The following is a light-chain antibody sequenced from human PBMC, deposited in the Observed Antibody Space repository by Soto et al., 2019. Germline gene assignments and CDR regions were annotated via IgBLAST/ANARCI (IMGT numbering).Light chain of an antibody. CDR3: QQYGSSPRWT. CDR2: GAS. CDR1: QSSSTY. V-gene: IGKV3-20*01. Sequence: EIVLTQSPGTLSLSPGERATLSCRASQSSSTYLAWYQQNPGQAPRLLIYGASSRATGSPDRFSASGSGTDFTLSISRLEPEHYAVYYCQQYGSSPRWTFGQAPKVEIK. J-gene: IGKJ1*01.